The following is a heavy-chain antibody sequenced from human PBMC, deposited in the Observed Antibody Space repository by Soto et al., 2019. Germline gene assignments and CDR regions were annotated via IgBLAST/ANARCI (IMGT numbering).Heavy chain of an antibody. J-gene: IGHJ6*03. CDR1: GFTFSSYA. Sequence: GGSLRLSCAASGFTFSSYAMSWVRQAPGKGLEWVSAISGSGGSTYYADSVKGRFTISRDNAKNSLYLQMNSLRAEDTAVYYCARDMRSGGSGSPPPPYYYYYMDVWGKGTTVTVSS. V-gene: IGHV3-23*01. CDR3: ARDMRSGGSGSPPPPYYYYYMDV. D-gene: IGHD3-10*01. CDR2: ISGSGGST.